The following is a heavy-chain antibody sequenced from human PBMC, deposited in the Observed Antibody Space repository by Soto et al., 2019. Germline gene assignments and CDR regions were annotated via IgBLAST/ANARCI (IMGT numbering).Heavy chain of an antibody. D-gene: IGHD2-21*01. CDR2: ITYNGDT. CDR1: GYTFTNYG. Sequence: QVQRVQSGAEVKKPGASVKVSCKASGYTFTNYGISWVRQAPGQGLEWMGWITYNGDTNYPQKLQGRVTMTTYTSTSTAYMELRSLRSDDTAVYYCARAVITNYGVFDCWGQGTLVTVSS. J-gene: IGHJ4*02. V-gene: IGHV1-18*01. CDR3: ARAVITNYGVFDC.